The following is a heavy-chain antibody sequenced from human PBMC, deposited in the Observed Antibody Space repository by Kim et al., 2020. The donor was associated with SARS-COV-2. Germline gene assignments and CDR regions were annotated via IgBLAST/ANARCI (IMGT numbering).Heavy chain of an antibody. Sequence: SETLSLTCTVSGVSISGHYWTWIRQPPGKELEWIGYIYYSGSNNYNPCLKSRVTISIDTSKNHSSLKLTSVTAADTAAFYCSRGSGVHVHTIYY. CDR3: SRGSGVHVHTIYY. CDR1: GVSISGHY. V-gene: IGHV4-59*11. CDR2: IYYSGSN. J-gene: IGHJ6*01. D-gene: IGHD3-10*01.